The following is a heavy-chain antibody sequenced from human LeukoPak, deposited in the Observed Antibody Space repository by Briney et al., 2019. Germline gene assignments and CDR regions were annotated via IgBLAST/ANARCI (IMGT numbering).Heavy chain of an antibody. Sequence: RGESLKISCKGSGYSFTSHWIGWVRQMPGKGLEWMGIIYPGDSDTRYSPSFQGQVTISADKSISTAYLQWSSLKASDTAMYYCARLGGTGYCSSTSCPLPFDYWGQGTLVTVSS. J-gene: IGHJ4*02. CDR1: GYSFTSHW. D-gene: IGHD2-2*01. V-gene: IGHV5-51*01. CDR2: IYPGDSDT. CDR3: ARLGGTGYCSSTSCPLPFDY.